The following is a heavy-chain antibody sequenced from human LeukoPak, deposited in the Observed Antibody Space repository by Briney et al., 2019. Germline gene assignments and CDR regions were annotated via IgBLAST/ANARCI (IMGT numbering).Heavy chain of an antibody. V-gene: IGHV3-11*04. D-gene: IGHD1-14*01. CDR3: ARARKGYYFDY. CDR2: IDTSGSAM. CDR1: GFTFSDNY. Sequence: GGSLRLSCAASGFTFSDNYMIWIRQAPGKGLEWVSYIDTSGSAMYYAVPVKGRFTISRDKARNSLYLQMNSLRAEDTAVYYCARARKGYYFDYWGQGTLVTVSS. J-gene: IGHJ4*02.